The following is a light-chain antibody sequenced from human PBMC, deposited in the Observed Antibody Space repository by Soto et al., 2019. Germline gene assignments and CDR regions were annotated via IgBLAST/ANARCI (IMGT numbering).Light chain of an antibody. J-gene: IGKJ4*01. CDR3: QQYSDWPPLT. CDR1: QSVNIN. V-gene: IGKV3-15*01. CDR2: GTS. Sequence: EIVMTQSPATLSVSPGERATLSCRASQSVNINLAWYQQKPGQAPRLLIYGTSTRATGVPARFSGSGSGTEFTLTISNLQSEDFAVYYCQQYSDWPPLTFGGGTKVDIK.